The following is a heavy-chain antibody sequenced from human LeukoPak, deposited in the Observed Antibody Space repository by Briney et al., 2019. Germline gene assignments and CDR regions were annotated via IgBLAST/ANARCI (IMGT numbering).Heavy chain of an antibody. J-gene: IGHJ4*02. CDR1: GFTFGSYS. D-gene: IGHD5-24*01. V-gene: IGHV3-21*01. CDR2: ISSSSSYI. Sequence: GGSLRLSCAASGFTFGSYSMNWVRQAPGKGLEWVSSISSSSSYIYYADSVKGRFTISRDNAKNSLYLQMNSLRAEDTAVYYCARSRGMATTRYYFDYWGQGTLVTVSS. CDR3: ARSRGMATTRYYFDY.